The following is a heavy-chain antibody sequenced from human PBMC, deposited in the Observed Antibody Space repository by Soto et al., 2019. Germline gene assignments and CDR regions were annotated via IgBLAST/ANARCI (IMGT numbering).Heavy chain of an antibody. J-gene: IGHJ4*02. V-gene: IGHV3-53*04. D-gene: IGHD3-10*01. CDR1: GFTVSSSY. Sequence: EVQLVESGGGLVQPGGSLRLSCAASGFTVSSSYMNWVRQTPEKGLEWVSVIYGGGGTYYADSVKGRFTISRHNSQNTLYLQMNSLKPEDTAVYYCAREAYYYGSGSVLDYWGQGALVTVSS. CDR3: AREAYYYGSGSVLDY. CDR2: IYGGGGT.